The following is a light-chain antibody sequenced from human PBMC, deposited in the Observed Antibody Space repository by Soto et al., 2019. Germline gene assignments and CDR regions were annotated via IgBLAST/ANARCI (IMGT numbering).Light chain of an antibody. CDR2: AAS. V-gene: IGKV1-6*01. J-gene: IGKJ4*01. CDR1: QGIRND. CDR3: LQDDNYPLT. Sequence: IELTKSPSSLSASVGDRVTITCRASQGIRNDLGWYQQKPGKAPKLLIYAASTLQSGVPSRFSGSGSGTDLTLTISSLQPEDFATYYCLQDDNYPLTFGGGTKVDIK.